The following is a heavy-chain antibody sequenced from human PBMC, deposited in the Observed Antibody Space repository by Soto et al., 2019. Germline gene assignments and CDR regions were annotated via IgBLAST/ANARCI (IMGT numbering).Heavy chain of an antibody. CDR1: GFSLSTSGVG. CDR3: AHRGPHCSGGSCYSWDYYYYGMDV. J-gene: IGHJ6*02. Sequence: SGPTLVNPTPTLTLTCTFSGFSLSTSGVGVGWIRQPPGKALEWLALIYWNDDKRYSPSLKSRLTITKDTSKNQVVLTMTNMDPVDTATHYCAHRGPHCSGGSCYSWDYYYYGMDVWGQGTTVTVSS. V-gene: IGHV2-5*01. CDR2: IYWNDDK. D-gene: IGHD2-15*01.